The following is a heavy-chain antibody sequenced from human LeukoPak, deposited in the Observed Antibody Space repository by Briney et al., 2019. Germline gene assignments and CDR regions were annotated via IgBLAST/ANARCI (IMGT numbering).Heavy chain of an antibody. CDR1: GGTFSSYA. V-gene: IGHV1-69*01. CDR2: IIPIFGTA. D-gene: IGHD6-13*01. CDR3: ARARGDWNDGRIAAAGTGNLGY. Sequence: GASVKVSCKASGGTFSSYAISWVRQAPGQGLEWMGGIIPIFGTANYAQKFQGRVTITADESTGTACMELSSLRSEDTAVYYCARARGDWNDGRIAAAGTGNLGYWGQGTLVTVSS. J-gene: IGHJ4*02.